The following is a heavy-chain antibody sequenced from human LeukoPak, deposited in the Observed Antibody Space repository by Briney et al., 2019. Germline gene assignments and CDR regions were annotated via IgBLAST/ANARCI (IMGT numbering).Heavy chain of an antibody. CDR1: GYTFTSYA. D-gene: IGHD2-8*01. CDR3: ARDGCTNGVCYNDAFDI. V-gene: IGHV1-3*03. CDR2: INAGNGNT. J-gene: IGHJ3*02. Sequence: ASVKVSCKASGYTFTSYAMHWVRQAPGQGLEWMGWINAGNGNTKYSQEFQGRVTITRDTSASTAYMELSSLRSEDMAVYYCARDGCTNGVCYNDAFDIWGQGTMVTVSS.